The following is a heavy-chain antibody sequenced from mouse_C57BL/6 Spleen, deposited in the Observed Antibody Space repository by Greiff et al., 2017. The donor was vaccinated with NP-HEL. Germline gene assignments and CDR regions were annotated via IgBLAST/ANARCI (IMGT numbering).Heavy chain of an antibody. Sequence: QVQLQQPGAELVKPGASVKLSCKASGYTFTSYWMHWVKQRPGQGLEWIGMIHPNSGSTNYNEKFKSKATLTVDKSSSTAYMQLSSLTSEDSAVYYCAREGPYDYDDAMDYWGQGTSVTVSS. CDR1: GYTFTSYW. J-gene: IGHJ4*01. D-gene: IGHD2-4*01. V-gene: IGHV1-64*01. CDR2: IHPNSGST. CDR3: AREGPYDYDDAMDY.